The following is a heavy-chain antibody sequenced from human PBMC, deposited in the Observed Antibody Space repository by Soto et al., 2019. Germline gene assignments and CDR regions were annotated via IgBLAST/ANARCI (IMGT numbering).Heavy chain of an antibody. D-gene: IGHD3-10*01. J-gene: IGHJ6*02. CDR1: GFTFTDFY. CDR3: AKDQEGSGSHWLGYNYYGMDV. V-gene: IGHV3-7*03. Sequence: EVQLVQSGGGLVQPGGSLRLSCVGSGFTFTDFYMNWVRQAPGKGLEWVANIRPDGTETNYVESVKGRFTTSRDNAKNSLFLQMNSLRAEDTAVYFCAKDQEGSGSHWLGYNYYGMDVWGQGTTVTVSS. CDR2: IRPDGTET.